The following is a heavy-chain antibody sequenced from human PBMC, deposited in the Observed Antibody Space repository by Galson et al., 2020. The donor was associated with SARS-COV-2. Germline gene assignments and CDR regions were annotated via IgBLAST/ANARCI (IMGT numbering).Heavy chain of an antibody. CDR1: RFTFSSYA. V-gene: IGHV3-23*01. CDR2: ISGSGGST. Sequence: GESLKISCAASRFTFSSYAMSWVRQAPGKGLEWVSAISGSGGSTYYADSVKGRFTISRDNSKNTLYLQMNSLRAEDTAVYYCAKVNAATILWWSLEAPHYFDYWGQGTLVTVSS. D-gene: IGHD2-21*01. J-gene: IGHJ4*02. CDR3: AKVNAATILWWSLEAPHYFDY.